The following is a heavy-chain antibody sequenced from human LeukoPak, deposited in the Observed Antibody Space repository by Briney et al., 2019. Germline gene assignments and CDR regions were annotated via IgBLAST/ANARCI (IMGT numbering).Heavy chain of an antibody. CDR1: GFTFSNYA. CDR2: ISYDGSDK. J-gene: IGHJ4*02. CDR3: ARDAYIMTTFVGGWYREGYFDY. D-gene: IGHD6-19*01. Sequence: PGGSLRLSCAASGFTFSNYAMHWVRQAPGKGLEWVAVISYDGSDKYYADSVKGRFSISRDNSENTLHLQMNSLRTEDTAVYYCARDAYIMTTFVGGWYREGYFDYWGQGTLVTVSS. V-gene: IGHV3-30*04.